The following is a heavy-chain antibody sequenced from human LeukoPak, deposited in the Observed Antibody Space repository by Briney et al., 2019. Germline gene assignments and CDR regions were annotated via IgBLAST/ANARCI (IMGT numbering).Heavy chain of an antibody. D-gene: IGHD3-16*02. CDR2: IYWDDVK. Sequence: SGPTLVNPTQTLTLTCTFSGFSLSTSGVGVGWIRQPPGKALEWLALIYWDDVKRYSPSLKSRLTITKDTSKNQVVLTMTNMDPVDTATYYCAHPGNLGELSSAYYFDYWGQGTLVTVSS. V-gene: IGHV2-5*02. CDR3: AHPGNLGELSSAYYFDY. J-gene: IGHJ4*02. CDR1: GFSLSTSGVG.